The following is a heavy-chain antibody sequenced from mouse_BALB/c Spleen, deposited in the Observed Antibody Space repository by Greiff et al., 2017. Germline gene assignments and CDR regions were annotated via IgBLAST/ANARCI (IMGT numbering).Heavy chain of an antibody. CDR1: GYSFTGYY. D-gene: IGHD5-5*01. CDR2: ISCYNGAT. Sequence: EVQLQQSGPELVKTGASVKISCKASGYSFTGYYMHWVKQSHGKSLEWIGYISCYNGATSYNQKFKGKATLTVDKSSSTAFMHLNSLTSEDSAVYYCASGLPLDYWGQGTSVTVSS. J-gene: IGHJ4*01. V-gene: IGHV1S135*01. CDR3: ASGLPLDY.